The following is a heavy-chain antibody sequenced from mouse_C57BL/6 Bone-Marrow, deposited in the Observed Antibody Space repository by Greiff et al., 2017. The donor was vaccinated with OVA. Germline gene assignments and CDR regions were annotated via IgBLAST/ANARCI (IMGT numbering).Heavy chain of an antibody. CDR1: GYSITSGYY. V-gene: IGHV3-6*01. D-gene: IGHD5-1-1*01. J-gene: IGHJ2*01. CDR2: ISYDGSN. CDR3: AREGIPGYY. Sequence: EVKLMESGPGLVKPSQSLSLTCSVTGYSITSGYYWNWIRQFPGNKLEWMGYISYDGSNNYNPSLKNRISITRDTSKNQFFLKLNSVTTEDTATYYCAREGIPGYYWGQGTTLTVSS.